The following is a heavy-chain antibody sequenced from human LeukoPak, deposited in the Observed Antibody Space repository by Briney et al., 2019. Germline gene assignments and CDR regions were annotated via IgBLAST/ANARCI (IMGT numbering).Heavy chain of an antibody. D-gene: IGHD2-8*01. J-gene: IGHJ3*02. CDR1: GGSISSYY. Sequence: PETLSLTCTVSGGSISSYYWSWIRQPPGKGLEWIGYIYYSGSTNYNPSLKSRVTISVDASKNQFSLKLSSVTAADTAVYYCARGWANGRLLFTDAFDIWGQGTMVTVSS. V-gene: IGHV4-59*08. CDR2: IYYSGST. CDR3: ARGWANGRLLFTDAFDI.